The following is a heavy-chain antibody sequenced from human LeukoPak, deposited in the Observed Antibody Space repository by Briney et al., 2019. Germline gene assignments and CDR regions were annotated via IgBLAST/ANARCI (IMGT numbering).Heavy chain of an antibody. CDR3: ASPTAYCNRINGRRAHYYYGMDV. CDR1: GLSFSNHY. V-gene: IGHV3-74*01. Sequence: GGSLRLSCAASGLSFSNHYMHWVRQAPGKGLVWVSRINSDGSSTCYADFVKGRFTVSRDNAKNTLYLQMNSLRVEDTAVYYCASPTAYCNRINGRRAHYYYGMDVWGRGTTVTVSS. J-gene: IGHJ6*02. CDR2: INSDGSST. D-gene: IGHD2/OR15-2a*01.